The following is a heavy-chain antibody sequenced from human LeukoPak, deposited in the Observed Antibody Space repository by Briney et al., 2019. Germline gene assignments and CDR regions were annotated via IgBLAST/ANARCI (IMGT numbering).Heavy chain of an antibody. D-gene: IGHD6-13*01. CDR2: ISAYNGNT. CDR1: GYTFTSYG. CDR3: ARVRGYSSSFYFDC. V-gene: IGHV1-18*01. Sequence: ASVKVSCKASGYTFTSYGISWVRQAPGQGLEWMGRISAYNGNTNYAQKLQGRVTMTTDTSTSTAYMELRSLRSDDTAVYYCARVRGYSSSFYFDCWGQGTLVTVSS. J-gene: IGHJ4*02.